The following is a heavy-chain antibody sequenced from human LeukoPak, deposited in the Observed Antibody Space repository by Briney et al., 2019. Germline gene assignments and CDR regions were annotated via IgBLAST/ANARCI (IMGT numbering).Heavy chain of an antibody. CDR2: FDPEGGET. J-gene: IGHJ4*02. Sequence: ASVKVSCKVSGYTLTELSMHWVRQAPGKGLEWMGGFDPEGGETIYAQKFQGRVTMTEDTSTDTAYMELSSLGSEDTAVYYCARTVLLWFGELFLFDYWGQGTLVTVSS. CDR1: GYTLTELS. CDR3: ARTVLLWFGELFLFDY. V-gene: IGHV1-24*01. D-gene: IGHD3-10*01.